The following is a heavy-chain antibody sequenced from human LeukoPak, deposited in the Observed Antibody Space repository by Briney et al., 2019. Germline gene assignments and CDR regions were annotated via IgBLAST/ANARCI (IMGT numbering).Heavy chain of an antibody. V-gene: IGHV3-48*03. CDR1: GFTFSSYE. D-gene: IGHD6-13*01. CDR2: ISSSGSTI. Sequence: GGSLRLSCAASGFTFSSYEMNWVRQAPGKGLEWVSYISSSGSTIYYADSVKGRFTISRDNAKNSLYLQMNSLRAEDTAVYYCARETSPGIAAAGTWVYFQHWGQGTLVTVSS. CDR3: ARETSPGIAAAGTWVYFQH. J-gene: IGHJ1*01.